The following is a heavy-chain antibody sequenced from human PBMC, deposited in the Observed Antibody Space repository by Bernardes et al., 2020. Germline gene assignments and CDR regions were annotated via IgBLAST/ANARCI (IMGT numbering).Heavy chain of an antibody. CDR1: GYTFTSYD. V-gene: IGHV1-8*01. J-gene: IGHJ4*02. D-gene: IGHD3-16*02. CDR3: ARQYRSVWGSYRPRFDY. Sequence: ASVKVSCKASGYTFTSYDINWVRQATGQGLEWMGWMNPNSGNTGYAQKFQGRVTMTRNTSISTAYMELSSLRSEDTAVYYCARQYRSVWGSYRPRFDYWGQGTLVTVSS. CDR2: MNPNSGNT.